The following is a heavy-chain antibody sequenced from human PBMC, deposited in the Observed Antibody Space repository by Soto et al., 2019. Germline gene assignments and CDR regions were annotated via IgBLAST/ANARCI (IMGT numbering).Heavy chain of an antibody. Sequence: QVQLVQSGAEVKKPGSSVKVSCKASGGTFSSYAISWVRQAPGQGLEWMGGIIPIFGTANYAQKFQGRVTITAYESTSTAYMGLSSMRSEDTAVYYCARDPSKSPLVPAAMHAFDIWGQGTMVTVSS. CDR1: GGTFSSYA. D-gene: IGHD2-2*01. CDR3: ARDPSKSPLVPAAMHAFDI. CDR2: IIPIFGTA. J-gene: IGHJ3*02. V-gene: IGHV1-69*12.